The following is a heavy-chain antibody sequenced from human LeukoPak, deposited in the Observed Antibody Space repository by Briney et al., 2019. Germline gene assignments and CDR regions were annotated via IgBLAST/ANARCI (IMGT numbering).Heavy chain of an antibody. Sequence: SETLSLTCAVSGGSISSSNWWSWVRQPPGKGLERIGEIYHSGSTNYNPSLKSRVTISVDKSKNQFSLKLSSVTAADTAVYYCARPGYSSSWLDAFDIWGQGTMVTVSS. J-gene: IGHJ3*02. CDR2: IYHSGST. D-gene: IGHD6-13*01. CDR3: ARPGYSSSWLDAFDI. CDR1: GGSISSSNW. V-gene: IGHV4-4*02.